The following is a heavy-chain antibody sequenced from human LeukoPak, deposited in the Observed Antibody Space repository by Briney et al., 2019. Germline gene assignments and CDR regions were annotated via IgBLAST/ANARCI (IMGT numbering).Heavy chain of an antibody. J-gene: IGHJ4*02. CDR3: ARDLSNWGFDS. Sequence: PSETLSLTCSVSGGSISSHYWNWIRQPPGKGLEWIGYIYYSGSTTYNLSLTSRVTISVDTSKNQFSLKLNSVTAADTAVYYCARDLSNWGFDSWGQGTLVTVSS. V-gene: IGHV4-59*11. CDR1: GGSISSHY. D-gene: IGHD7-27*01. CDR2: IYYSGST.